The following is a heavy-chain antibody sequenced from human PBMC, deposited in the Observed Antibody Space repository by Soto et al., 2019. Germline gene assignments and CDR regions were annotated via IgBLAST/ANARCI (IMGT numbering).Heavy chain of an antibody. Sequence: GGSLRLSCAASGFTFSSYEMNWVRQAPGKGLEWVSYISSSGSTIYYADSVKGRFTISRDNAKNSLYLQMNSLRAEDTAVYYCARHGRYDYVCGSYRHNWFDPWGQRTLVTVSS. CDR1: GFTFSSYE. J-gene: IGHJ5*02. CDR2: ISSSGSTI. CDR3: ARHGRYDYVCGSYRHNWFDP. V-gene: IGHV3-48*03. D-gene: IGHD3-16*02.